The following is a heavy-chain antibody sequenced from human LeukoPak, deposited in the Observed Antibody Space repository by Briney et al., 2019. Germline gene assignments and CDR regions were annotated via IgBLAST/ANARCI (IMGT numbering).Heavy chain of an antibody. Sequence: SEALPLTCTVSGGSISSGSYYWGWIRQPAGKGLEWIGRIYTSGSTNYNPSLKSRVTISVDTSKNQFSLKLSSVTAADTAVYYCAAAFSGAAAGIVDYWGQGTLVTVSS. J-gene: IGHJ4*02. V-gene: IGHV4-61*02. CDR3: AAAFSGAAAGIVDY. D-gene: IGHD6-13*01. CDR2: IYTSGST. CDR1: GGSISSGSYY.